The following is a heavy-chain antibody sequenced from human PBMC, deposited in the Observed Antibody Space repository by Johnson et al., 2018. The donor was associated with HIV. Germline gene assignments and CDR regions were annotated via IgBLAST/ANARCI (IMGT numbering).Heavy chain of an antibody. Sequence: VQLVESGGGLVQPGGSLRLSCVASGFIVSSNYMSWVRQAPGKGLEWVSVIYSGGSTYYADSVKGRFTISRDNSKNTLYLQMNSLRAEDTAVYYCARYLTEKTPNAFDIWGQGTMVTVSS. V-gene: IGHV3-66*01. CDR3: ARYLTEKTPNAFDI. CDR1: GFIVSSNY. CDR2: IYSGGST. J-gene: IGHJ3*02. D-gene: IGHD2-15*01.